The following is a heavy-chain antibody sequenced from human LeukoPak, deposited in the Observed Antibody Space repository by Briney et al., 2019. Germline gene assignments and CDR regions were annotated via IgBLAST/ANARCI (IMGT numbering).Heavy chain of an antibody. CDR3: ARWGYYYDRSGYYRTGDY. Sequence: SETLSLTCTVSGGSISSYYWSWIRQPAGKGLEWIGRIHTSGSTNHSPSLKSRVTMTVDTSKNQFSLKLSSVTAADTAVYYCARWGYYYDRSGYYRTGDYWGQGTLVTVSS. CDR1: GGSISSYY. CDR2: IHTSGST. J-gene: IGHJ4*02. V-gene: IGHV4-4*07. D-gene: IGHD3-22*01.